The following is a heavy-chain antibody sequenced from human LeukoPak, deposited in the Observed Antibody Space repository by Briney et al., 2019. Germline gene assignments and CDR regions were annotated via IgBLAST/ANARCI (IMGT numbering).Heavy chain of an antibody. V-gene: IGHV3-9*01. CDR2: ISWNSGRI. D-gene: IGHD5-18*01. CDR3: AKDKDTAIDGSVDY. CDR1: GFTFDGYA. Sequence: GGSLRLSCAASGFTFDGYAMHWVRQAPGKGLEWVSGISWNSGRIGYADSVKGRFTISRDNAKNSLYLQMNSLRAEDTALYYCAKDKDTAIDGSVDYWGQGTLVTVSS. J-gene: IGHJ4*02.